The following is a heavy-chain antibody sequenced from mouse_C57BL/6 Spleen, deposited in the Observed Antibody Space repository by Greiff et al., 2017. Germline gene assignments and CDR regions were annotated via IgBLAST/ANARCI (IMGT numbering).Heavy chain of an antibody. V-gene: IGHV5-6*01. D-gene: IGHD1-1*01. CDR2: ISSGGSYT. CDR1: GFPFSSYG. CDR3: ARHPQYYGSSSLDV. J-gene: IGHJ1*03. Sequence: EVKLVESGGDLVKPGGSLKLSCAASGFPFSSYGMSWVRQTPDKRLEWVATISSGGSYTYYPDSVKGRFTISRDNAKNTLYLQMSSLKSEDTAMYYCARHPQYYGSSSLDVWGTGTTVTVSS.